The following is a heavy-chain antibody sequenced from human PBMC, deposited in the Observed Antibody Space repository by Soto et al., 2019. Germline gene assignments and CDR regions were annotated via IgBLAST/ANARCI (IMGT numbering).Heavy chain of an antibody. J-gene: IGHJ4*02. CDR2: ISSGDGIT. V-gene: IGHV3-23*01. CDR3: AEGTAADRTGMDY. CDR1: GSTFSSYA. Sequence: GGSMRLSCAASGSTFSSYAMSWVRQAIGKGLELFSAISSGDGITYSADSVEGRFTSTRDNYKSTLYLEKNSVKAEDTAVYYCAEGTAADRTGMDYWGQGTMVTVSS. D-gene: IGHD6-13*01.